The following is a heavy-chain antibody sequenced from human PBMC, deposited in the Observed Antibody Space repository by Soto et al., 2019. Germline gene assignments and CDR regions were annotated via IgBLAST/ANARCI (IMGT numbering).Heavy chain of an antibody. CDR3: AKGKGTGVTRVGAFDI. D-gene: IGHD2-8*02. J-gene: IGHJ3*02. CDR2: ISDRGFTT. Sequence: EVQLLESGGGLVQPGGSLRLSCAASGFTFSKYAMSWVRQAPGKGLDWVSGISDRGFTTYSADSVKGRFTISRDNSKNTLYLQMNSLRAEDTAVYYCAKGKGTGVTRVGAFDIWGQGTMVTVSS. V-gene: IGHV3-23*01. CDR1: GFTFSKYA.